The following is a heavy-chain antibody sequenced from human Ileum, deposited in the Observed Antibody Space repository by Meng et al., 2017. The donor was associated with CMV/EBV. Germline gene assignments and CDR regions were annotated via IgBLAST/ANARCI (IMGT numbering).Heavy chain of an antibody. V-gene: IGHV4-39*07. D-gene: IGHD6-19*01. CDR3: ARVSPGGGWTNYFDY. J-gene: IGHJ4*02. Sequence: GSISSSSSKWGWIRQPPGKGLEWLGTVYYTGSNSYNPSVKSRVTISADTSQNQFSLKLYSVTAADTAVYYCARVSPGGGWTNYFDYWGQGTLVTVSS. CDR1: GSISSSSSK. CDR2: VYYTGSN.